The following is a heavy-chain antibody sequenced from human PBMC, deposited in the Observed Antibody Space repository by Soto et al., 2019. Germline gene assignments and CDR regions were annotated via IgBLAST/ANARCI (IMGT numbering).Heavy chain of an antibody. D-gene: IGHD7-27*01. V-gene: IGHV3-23*01. Sequence: EVHLLESGGGLVRPGGSLRLSCAASGLTFNNFAMSWVRQAPGKGLEWVSTISGGARTTDYADSVKGRFTISRDISKNTVFVQMDRLRVKDTAVDYCAQVVVGASAGLAWGPKSPPAKHFQHCGQCTVVTVSS. CDR3: AQVVVGASAGLAWGPKSPPAKHFQH. CDR1: GLTFNNFA. J-gene: IGHJ1*01. CDR2: ISGGARTT.